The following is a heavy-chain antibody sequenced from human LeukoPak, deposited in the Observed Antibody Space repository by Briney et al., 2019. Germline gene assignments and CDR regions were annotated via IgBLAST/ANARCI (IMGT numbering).Heavy chain of an antibody. D-gene: IGHD3-3*01. Sequence: GGSLRLSCAASGFTFSSYAMSWVRQAPGKGLEWVSAISGSGGSTYYADSVKGRFTISRDNSKNTLYLQMNSLRAEDTAVYHCAKWENYDFWSGYPDFDYWGQGTLVTVSS. CDR1: GFTFSSYA. CDR3: AKWENYDFWSGYPDFDY. J-gene: IGHJ4*02. CDR2: ISGSGGST. V-gene: IGHV3-23*01.